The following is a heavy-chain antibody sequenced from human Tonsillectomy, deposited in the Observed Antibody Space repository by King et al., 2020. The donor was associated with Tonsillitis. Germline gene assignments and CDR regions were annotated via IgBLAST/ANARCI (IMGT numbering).Heavy chain of an antibody. CDR3: ARDRYYDSSGYLQADY. Sequence: DVQLVESGGGLVQPGGSLRLSCAASGFTVSSNYMSWVRQAPGKGLAWVSVIYSSGSTYYADSVMGRFPISRDNSNNTLYLQMNSLRAEDTAVYYCARDRYYDSSGYLQADYWGQGTLVTVSS. D-gene: IGHD3-22*01. V-gene: IGHV3-66*01. CDR2: IYSSGST. CDR1: GFTVSSNY. J-gene: IGHJ4*02.